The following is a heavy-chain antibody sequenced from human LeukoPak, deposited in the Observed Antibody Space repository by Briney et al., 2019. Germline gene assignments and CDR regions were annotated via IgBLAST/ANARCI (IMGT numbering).Heavy chain of an antibody. CDR2: INPNSGGT. D-gene: IGHD3-3*01. CDR3: ARGRGYDFWSGYYDSLVNFDY. Sequence: GASVTVSCKASGYTFTGYYMHWVRQAPGQGLEWMGWINPNSGGTNYAQKFQGRVTMTRDTSISTAYMELSRLRSDDTAVYYCARGRGYDFWSGYYDSLVNFDYWGQGTLVTVSS. CDR1: GYTFTGYY. V-gene: IGHV1-2*02. J-gene: IGHJ4*02.